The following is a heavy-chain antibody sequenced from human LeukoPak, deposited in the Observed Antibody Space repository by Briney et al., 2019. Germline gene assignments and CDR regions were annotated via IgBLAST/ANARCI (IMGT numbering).Heavy chain of an antibody. J-gene: IGHJ4*02. CDR2: LHHSGNT. CDR1: GYSITSTYW. V-gene: IGHV4-38-2*01. D-gene: IGHD2-15*01. CDR3: ARTLYCIGATATCYSPELFDS. Sequence: SETLSLTCDVSGYSITSTYWWGWIRQTPGRGLEWIGSLHHSGNTYYNPSLKSRVTISVDTSMNQFSLKLTSLTAADTAVYYCARTLYCIGATATCYSPELFDSWGQGTLVTVSS.